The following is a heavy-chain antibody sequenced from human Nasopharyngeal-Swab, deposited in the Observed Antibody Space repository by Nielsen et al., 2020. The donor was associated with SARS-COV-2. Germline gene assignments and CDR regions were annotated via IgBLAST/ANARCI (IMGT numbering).Heavy chain of an antibody. Sequence: GSLRLSCSASGFTFSSYSMHWVRQAPGQGLGGVAGILFDGSNKYYADSVEGRFTISRDNSKNTLYLQMNSLRAEDTAVYYCARDKSGSYYYGMDVWGQGTTVTVSS. V-gene: IGHV3-30*01. J-gene: IGHJ6*02. CDR2: ILFDGSNK. CDR1: GFTFSSYS. D-gene: IGHD1-26*01. CDR3: ARDKSGSYYYGMDV.